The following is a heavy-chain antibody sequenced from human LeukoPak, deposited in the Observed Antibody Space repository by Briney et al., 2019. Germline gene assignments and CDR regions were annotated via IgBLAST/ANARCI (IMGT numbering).Heavy chain of an antibody. V-gene: IGHV3-11*01. CDR2: ISSSGSTI. D-gene: IGHD2-2*01. CDR1: GFTFSDYY. CDR3: ASLTQVVQGYYYGMDV. Sequence: GGSLRLSCAASGFTFSDYYMSWIRQAPGKGLEWVSYISSSGSTIYYADSVKGRFTISRDNAKNSLYLQMNSLRAEDTAVYYCASLTQVVQGYYYGMDVWGQGTTVTVSS. J-gene: IGHJ6*02.